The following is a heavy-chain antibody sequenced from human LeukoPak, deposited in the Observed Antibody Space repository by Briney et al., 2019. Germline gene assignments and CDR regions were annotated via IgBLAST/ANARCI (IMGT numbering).Heavy chain of an antibody. J-gene: IGHJ3*02. D-gene: IGHD1-26*01. CDR1: GFTFSSYG. Sequence: GGTLRLSCAASGFTFSSYGMSWVRQAPGKGLEWVSAISGSGGSTYYADSVKGRFTISRDDSKNTLYLQMNSLRAEDTAVYYCAKAYSGSYPWDAFDIWGQGTMVTVSS. V-gene: IGHV3-23*01. CDR2: ISGSGGST. CDR3: AKAYSGSYPWDAFDI.